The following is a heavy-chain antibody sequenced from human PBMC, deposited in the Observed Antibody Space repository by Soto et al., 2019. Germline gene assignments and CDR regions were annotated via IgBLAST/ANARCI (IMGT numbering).Heavy chain of an antibody. J-gene: IGHJ3*02. CDR3: AADGTVFEWWELPGCAFDI. CDR2: IVVGSGNT. CDR1: GFTFTSSA. D-gene: IGHD2-15*01. V-gene: IGHV1-58*01. Sequence: SVKLSCKASGFTFTSSAVQWVRQARGQRLEWIGWIVVGSGNTNYAQKFQERVTITRDMSTSTAYMELSSLRSEDTAVYYCAADGTVFEWWELPGCAFDICGQGTMVIGSS.